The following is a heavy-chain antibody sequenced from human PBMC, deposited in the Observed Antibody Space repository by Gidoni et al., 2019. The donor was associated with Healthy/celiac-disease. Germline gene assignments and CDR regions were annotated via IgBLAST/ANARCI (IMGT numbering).Heavy chain of an antibody. CDR3: ARARVVVVPAAIDYYYYYGMDV. CDR1: GYTFTGSY. Sequence: QVQLVQSGAEVKKPGASVKVSCKASGYTFTGSYMHWVRQAPGQGLEWMGRINPNSGGTNYAQKFQGRVTMTRDTSISTAYMELSRLRSDDTAVYYCARARVVVVPAAIDYYYYYGMDVWGQGTTVTVSS. CDR2: INPNSGGT. V-gene: IGHV1-2*06. D-gene: IGHD2-2*01. J-gene: IGHJ6*02.